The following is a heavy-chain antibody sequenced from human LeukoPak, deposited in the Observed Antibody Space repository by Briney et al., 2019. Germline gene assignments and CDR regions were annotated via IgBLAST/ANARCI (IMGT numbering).Heavy chain of an antibody. V-gene: IGHV4-59*01. CDR1: GGSISSFY. J-gene: IGHJ5*01. CDR2: IDDTGST. Sequence: PSETLSLACTVSGGSISSFYCSWIRQPPGKGREWIGYIDDTGSTNYNSSLKGRVTISVDTAKNQFSLNLSSVTAADTDMYYCARAVLATKSEHWLDSWGQGTLVTVSS. D-gene: IGHD2-8*01. CDR3: ARAVLATKSEHWLDS.